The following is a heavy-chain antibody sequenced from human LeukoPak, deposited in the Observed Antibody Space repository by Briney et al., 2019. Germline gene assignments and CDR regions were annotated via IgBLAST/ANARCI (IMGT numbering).Heavy chain of an antibody. CDR1: GFTFSSYA. J-gene: IGHJ4*02. CDR3: SGSSSPRNFDY. CDR2: ISYDGSNK. D-gene: IGHD6-6*01. Sequence: GGSLRLSCEASGFTFSSYAMHWVRQAPGRGLEWVAIISYDGSNKYYADSVKGRFTISRDNSKNTLYLQMSSLRAEDTAVYYCSGSSSPRNFDYWGQGTLVTVSS. V-gene: IGHV3-30-3*01.